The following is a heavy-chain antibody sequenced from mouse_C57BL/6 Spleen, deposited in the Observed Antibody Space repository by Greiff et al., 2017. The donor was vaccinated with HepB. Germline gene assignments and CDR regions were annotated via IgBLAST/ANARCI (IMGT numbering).Heavy chain of an antibody. J-gene: IGHJ2*01. V-gene: IGHV5-6*01. Sequence: EVQVVESGGDLVKPGGSLKLSCAASGFTFSSYGMSWVRQTPDKRLEWVATISSGGSYTYYPDSVKGRFTISRDNAKNTLYLQMSSLKSEDTAMYYCARHGSYFDYWGQGTTLTVSS. CDR1: GFTFSSYG. D-gene: IGHD2-2*01. CDR3: ARHGSYFDY. CDR2: ISSGGSYT.